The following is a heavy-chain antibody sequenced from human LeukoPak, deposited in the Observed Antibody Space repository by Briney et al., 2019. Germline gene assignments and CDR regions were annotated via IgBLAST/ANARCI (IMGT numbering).Heavy chain of an antibody. CDR3: ATPTVTTWYYFDY. CDR1: GYTLTELS. Sequence: ASVKVSCKVSGYTLTELSMHWVRQAPGKGLEWMGGFDPEDGETIYAQKFQGRVTMTEDTSTDTAYMELSRLRSDDTAVYYCATPTVTTWYYFDYWGQGTLVTVSS. V-gene: IGHV1-24*01. CDR2: FDPEDGET. J-gene: IGHJ4*02. D-gene: IGHD4-17*01.